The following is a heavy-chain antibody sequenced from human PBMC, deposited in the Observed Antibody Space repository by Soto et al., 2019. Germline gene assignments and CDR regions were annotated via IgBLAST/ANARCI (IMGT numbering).Heavy chain of an antibody. V-gene: IGHV1-24*01. D-gene: IGHD2-15*01. CDR3: EIIRSCRVGSCSY. CDR1: GYTLTELS. Sequence: ASVKVSCKVSGYTLTELSMHWVRQAPGKGLERMGGFDPEDGETIYAQKFKGRVTMTEDTSTDTAYMELSSLRYEDTAEYKREIIRSCRVGSCSYWGQGPLVPVSS. CDR2: FDPEDGET. J-gene: IGHJ4*02.